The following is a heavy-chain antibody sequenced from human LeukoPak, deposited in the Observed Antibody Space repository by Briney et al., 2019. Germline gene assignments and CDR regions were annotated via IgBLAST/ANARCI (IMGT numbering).Heavy chain of an antibody. V-gene: IGHV3-48*01. Sequence: GGSLRLSCAASGFTFSGYGMNWVRQAPGKGLEWVSYITSSSSAIYYADSVKGRFTISRDNARNSLYLQMNSLRAEDTAVYYCARVRGSYHFDYWGQGTLVSVSS. CDR3: ARVRGSYHFDY. J-gene: IGHJ4*02. CDR2: ITSSSSAI. D-gene: IGHD1-26*01. CDR1: GFTFSGYG.